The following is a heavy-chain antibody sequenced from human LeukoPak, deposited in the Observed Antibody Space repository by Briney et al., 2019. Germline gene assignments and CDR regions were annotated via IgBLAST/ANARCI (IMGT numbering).Heavy chain of an antibody. D-gene: IGHD2-8*01. CDR3: ARDEGYCTNDVCLATIGHFDY. V-gene: IGHV1-2*02. CDR2: INPNSGGT. Sequence: ASVKVSCKASGYTFTGYYIHWVRQAPGQGLEWMRWINPNSGGTKYAQKFQGRVTMTRDTSISTANMELSRLRSDDTAVYYCARDEGYCTNDVCLATIGHFDYWGQGTLVTVSS. J-gene: IGHJ4*02. CDR1: GYTFTGYY.